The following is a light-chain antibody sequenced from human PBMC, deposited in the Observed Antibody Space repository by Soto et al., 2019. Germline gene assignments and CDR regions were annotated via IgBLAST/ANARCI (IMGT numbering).Light chain of an antibody. V-gene: IGKV3-11*01. J-gene: IGKJ4*01. CDR3: QQRSNWPPALS. Sequence: EDVLTQSPATLSLSPGDRATLSCRASQSVNNFLAWYQQKPGQTPRLLIYDASKRATGIPGRFSGSGSGTDFTLTISSLEPEDFAVYYCQQRSNWPPALSFGGGTKVDI. CDR1: QSVNNF. CDR2: DAS.